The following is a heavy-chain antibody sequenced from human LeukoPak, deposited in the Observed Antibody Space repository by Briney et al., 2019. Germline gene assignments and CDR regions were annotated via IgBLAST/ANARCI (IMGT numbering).Heavy chain of an antibody. J-gene: IGHJ4*02. V-gene: IGHV4-39*01. Sequence: SETLTLTCTVSGGSISSSSYYWGWIRQPPGKGLEWIGSIYYSGSTYYNPSLKSRVTISVDTSKNQLSLKLSSVTAADTAVYYCARSERYSRYFDYWGQGTLVTVSS. CDR2: IYYSGST. D-gene: IGHD6-13*01. CDR3: ARSERYSRYFDY. CDR1: GGSISSSSYY.